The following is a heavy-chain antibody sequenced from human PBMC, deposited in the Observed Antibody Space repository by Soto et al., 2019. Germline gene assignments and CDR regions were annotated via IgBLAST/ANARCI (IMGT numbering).Heavy chain of an antibody. V-gene: IGHV4-39*01. J-gene: IGHJ4*02. Sequence: TLSLTCTVSGGSIRSSSYYCGWIRQPPGKGLEWIGSIYFSGSTYYNPSLKSRVTISVDTAKNQSSLPLSSVTAADPAVYYCPRTWGAVHFVYWSQGALVTVSS. CDR2: IYFSGST. D-gene: IGHD3-16*01. CDR1: GGSIRSSSYY. CDR3: PRTWGAVHFVY.